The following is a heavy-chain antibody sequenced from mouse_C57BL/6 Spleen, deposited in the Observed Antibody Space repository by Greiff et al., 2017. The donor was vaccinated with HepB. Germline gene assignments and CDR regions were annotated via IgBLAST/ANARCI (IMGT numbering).Heavy chain of an antibody. CDR2: IDPSDSYT. CDR1: GYTFTSYW. CDR3: ARNPSYYSNAWFAY. D-gene: IGHD2-5*01. V-gene: IGHV1-69*01. J-gene: IGHJ3*01. Sequence: VQLQQPGAELVMPGASVKLSCKASGYTFTSYWMHWVKQRPGQGLEWIGEIDPSDSYTNYNQKFKGKSTLTVDKSSSTAYMQLSSLTSEDSAVYYCARNPSYYSNAWFAYWGQGTLVTVSA.